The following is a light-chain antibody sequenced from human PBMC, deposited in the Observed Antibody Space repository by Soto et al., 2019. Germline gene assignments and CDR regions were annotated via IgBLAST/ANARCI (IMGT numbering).Light chain of an antibody. V-gene: IGLV2-11*01. CDR2: DVS. J-gene: IGLJ1*01. CDR3: CSYAGSYTFDV. CDR1: SSDVGGYNY. Sequence: QSVLTQPRSVSGSPGQSVTISCTGTSSDVGGYNYVSWYQQLPGKAPKLMIYDVSKRPSGVPDRFSGSKSGNTASLTISGLQAEDEADYYCCSYAGSYTFDVFGTGTKV.